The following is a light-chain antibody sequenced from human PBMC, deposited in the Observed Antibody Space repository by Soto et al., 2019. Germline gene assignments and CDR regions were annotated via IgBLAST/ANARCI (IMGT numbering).Light chain of an antibody. V-gene: IGKV3-20*01. CDR2: GAS. J-gene: IGKJ1*01. CDR1: QSVSSSY. CDR3: QQYGSSYRT. Sequence: IVLPQSPGTLSLSPGERATLSCRASQSVSSSYLAWYQQQPGQAPRLLIYGASSRATGIPDRFSGSGSGTDFTLTISRLEPEDFAVYYCQQYGSSYRTFGQGTKVESK.